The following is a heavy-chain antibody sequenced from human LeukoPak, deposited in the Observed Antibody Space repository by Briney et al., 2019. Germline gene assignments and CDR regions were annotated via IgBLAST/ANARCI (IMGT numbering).Heavy chain of an antibody. CDR3: ARGAYGSGTYHDFDI. J-gene: IGHJ3*02. D-gene: IGHD3-10*01. V-gene: IGHV3-33*01. Sequence: GGSLRLSCAASGFTFSSYGMHWVRQAPGKGLEWVAVIWYDGSNKYYVDSVKGRFTISRDNSKNTLYLQMSSLRAEDTAVYYCARGAYGSGTYHDFDIWGQGTMVTVSS. CDR2: IWYDGSNK. CDR1: GFTFSSYG.